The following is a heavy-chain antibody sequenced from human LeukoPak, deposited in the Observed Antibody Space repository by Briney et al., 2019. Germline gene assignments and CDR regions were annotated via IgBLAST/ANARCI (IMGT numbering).Heavy chain of an antibody. CDR3: AKGRSIDYFDN. CDR1: GDSISSSSYY. Sequence: PSETLSLTCTVSGDSISSSSYYWGWIRQPPGKGLEWIGSIYYGGSTYYNPSLKSRVTISIDTSKNQFSLRLSSVTAAETAVYYCAKGRSIDYFDNWRQGTLVTVSS. V-gene: IGHV4-39*01. D-gene: IGHD2-21*01. J-gene: IGHJ4*02. CDR2: IYYGGST.